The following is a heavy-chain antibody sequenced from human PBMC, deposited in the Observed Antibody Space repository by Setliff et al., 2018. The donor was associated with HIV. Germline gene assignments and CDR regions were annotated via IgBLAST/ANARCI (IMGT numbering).Heavy chain of an antibody. J-gene: IGHJ4*02. CDR2: ISTSGDST. D-gene: IGHD5-18*01. Sequence: PGGSLRLSCAAFGFTFSSYGMSWVRQAPGKGLEWVSTISTSGDSTYYADSVKGRFTISRDNSKNTLYLQMNSLRAEDTAVYYCAKDNTWIPNGFDNWGQGTLVTVSS. V-gene: IGHV3-23*01. CDR3: AKDNTWIPNGFDN. CDR1: GFTFSSYG.